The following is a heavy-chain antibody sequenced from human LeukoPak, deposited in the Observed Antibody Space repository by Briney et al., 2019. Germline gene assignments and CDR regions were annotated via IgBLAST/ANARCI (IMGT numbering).Heavy chain of an antibody. V-gene: IGHV1-24*01. CDR1: GYSLTELS. Sequence: ASVKVSCKVSGYSLTELSMHWVRQAPGKGLEWMGGFDPEDGETIYAQKFQGRVTMTRDTSITTAFMELSRLRSDDTALYYCARDRREVYKYGSGTFKFGENFFDSWGQGTLVTVSS. CDR3: ARDRREVYKYGSGTFKFGENFFDS. CDR2: FDPEDGET. D-gene: IGHD3-10*01. J-gene: IGHJ4*02.